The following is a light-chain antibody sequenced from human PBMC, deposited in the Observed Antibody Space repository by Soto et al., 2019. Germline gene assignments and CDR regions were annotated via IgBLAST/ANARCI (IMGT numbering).Light chain of an antibody. CDR2: WAS. V-gene: IGKV4-1*01. CDR3: QQPLRTPLT. J-gene: IGKJ4*01. CDR1: QSVLYSSNNKNY. Sequence: DTVMTQSPDSLAVALGERATINCKSSQSVLYSSNNKNYLAWSQQKPGQPPKLLIYWASTRESGVPARFSGSGSGTDFTLTISSLQAEDVAAYSCQQPLRTPLTFGGGTKVELK.